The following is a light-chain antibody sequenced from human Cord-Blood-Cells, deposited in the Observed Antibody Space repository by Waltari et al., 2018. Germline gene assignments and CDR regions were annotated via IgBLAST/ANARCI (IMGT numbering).Light chain of an antibody. CDR1: QSISSY. Sequence: DIQMTKSPSSLSASVGDRATITCRASQSISSYLNWYQQKPGKAPKLLIYAASSLQSGVPSSFSGSGSGTDCTLTISSLQPEDFATYYCQQSYSTPYSFGQGTKLEIK. CDR2: AAS. V-gene: IGKV1-39*01. J-gene: IGKJ2*03. CDR3: QQSYSTPYS.